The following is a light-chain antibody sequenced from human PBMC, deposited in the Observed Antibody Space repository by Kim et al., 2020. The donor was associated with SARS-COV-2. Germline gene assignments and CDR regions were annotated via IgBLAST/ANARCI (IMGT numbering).Light chain of an antibody. CDR1: QSLDGGY. Sequence: PGERATLSCRASQSLDGGYLAWYQQKPGQPPRLLVYAVSGRATGIPDRFGGSGSGTDFTLTISRLEPEDFAVYYCHQYGASPRTFGQGTKE. CDR2: AVS. V-gene: IGKV3-20*01. J-gene: IGKJ1*01. CDR3: HQYGASPRT.